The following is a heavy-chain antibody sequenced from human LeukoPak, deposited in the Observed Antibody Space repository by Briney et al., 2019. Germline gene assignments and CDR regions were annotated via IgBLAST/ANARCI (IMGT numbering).Heavy chain of an antibody. D-gene: IGHD2-15*01. J-gene: IGHJ6*02. Sequence: KPSETLSLTCTVSGGSISSYYWSWIRQPAGKGLEWIGRIYTSGSTNYNPSLKSRVTMSVDTSKNQFSLKLSSVTAADTAVYYCARAGVVVAANQYYYGMGVWGQGTTVTVSS. CDR1: GGSISSYY. CDR2: IYTSGST. CDR3: ARAGVVVAANQYYYGMGV. V-gene: IGHV4-4*07.